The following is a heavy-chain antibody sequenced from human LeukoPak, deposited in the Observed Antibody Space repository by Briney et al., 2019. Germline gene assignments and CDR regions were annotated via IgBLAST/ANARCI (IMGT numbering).Heavy chain of an antibody. CDR3: ARDSWSLDY. CDR2: ITGSGGST. CDR1: GFTFSNYD. D-gene: IGHD6-13*01. Sequence: PGGSLRLSCAASGFTFSNYDMSWVRQAPGSGLEWVSGITGSGGSTYYADSVKGRFTVSRDNSKTTLYLQMNSLRAEDTAVYYCARDSWSLDYWGQGTLVTVSS. V-gene: IGHV3-23*01. J-gene: IGHJ4*02.